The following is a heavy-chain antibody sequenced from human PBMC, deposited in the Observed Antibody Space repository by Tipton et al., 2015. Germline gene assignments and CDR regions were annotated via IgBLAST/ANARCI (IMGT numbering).Heavy chain of an antibody. V-gene: IGHV4-61*03. CDR3: ARSGDTYSDY. CDR2: IYHSGIT. Sequence: TLSLTCSVSGGSVSSGFYYWTWIRQPPGKGLEWIGYIYHSGITYYNPSLKSRLTISLDKSRSRFSLQLSSVTAADTAVYYCARSGDTYSDYWGQGTLVTVSS. D-gene: IGHD4-11*01. J-gene: IGHJ4*02. CDR1: GGSVSSGFYY.